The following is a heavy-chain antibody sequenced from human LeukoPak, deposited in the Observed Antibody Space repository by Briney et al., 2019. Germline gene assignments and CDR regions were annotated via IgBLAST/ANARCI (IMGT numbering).Heavy chain of an antibody. CDR2: IYPGDSDT. CDR3: ARHETGPYFDY. CDR1: GYSFTSYW. J-gene: IGHJ4*02. Sequence: RGESLKISCKGSGYSFTSYWIGWVRQLPGKGLECMGIIYPGDSDTRYSPSFQGQVTISADKSISTAYLQWSSLKASDTAIYYCARHETGPYFDYWGQGTLVTVSS. V-gene: IGHV5-51*01. D-gene: IGHD1-1*01.